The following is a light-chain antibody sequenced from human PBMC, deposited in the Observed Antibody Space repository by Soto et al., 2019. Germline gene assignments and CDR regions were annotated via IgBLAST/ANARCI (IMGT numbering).Light chain of an antibody. Sequence: QSVLTQPPSASGTPGQRVTISCSGSSSNIGGNSVYWYRQVPGAAPKLLIYTNNQRPSGVPDRFSGSKSGTSASLVISGLQSGDEAVYYGASRHASLNAWVFGGGTKVPVL. CDR1: SSNIGGNS. CDR3: ASRHASLNAWV. CDR2: TNN. V-gene: IGLV1-44*01. J-gene: IGLJ3*02.